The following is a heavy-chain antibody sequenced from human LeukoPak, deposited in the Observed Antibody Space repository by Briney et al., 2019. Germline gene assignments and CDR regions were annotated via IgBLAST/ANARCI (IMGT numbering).Heavy chain of an antibody. CDR3: ARDRVNDFWSGYSVLPFDY. CDR2: IIPILGIA. V-gene: IGHV1-69*04. J-gene: IGHJ4*02. Sequence: ASVKVSCKASGGTFSSYAISWVRQAPGQGLEWMGRIIPILGIANYAQKFQGRVTITADKSTSTAYMELSSLRSEDTAVYYCARDRVNDFWSGYSVLPFDYWGLGTLVTVSS. D-gene: IGHD3-3*01. CDR1: GGTFSSYA.